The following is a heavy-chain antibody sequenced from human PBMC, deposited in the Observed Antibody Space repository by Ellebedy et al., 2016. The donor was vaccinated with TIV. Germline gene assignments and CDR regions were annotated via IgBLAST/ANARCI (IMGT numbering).Heavy chain of an antibody. Sequence: GESLKISCAASGFRFSSYNMNWVRQAPGKGPEWVSFSSGRSGTIYYADSVKGRFTISRDNAKNSLYLQMNSLRDEDTAVYYCARDRWGYCSGGTCYLDAFDIWGQGTMVTVSS. D-gene: IGHD2-15*01. CDR2: SSGRSGTI. CDR3: ARDRWGYCSGGTCYLDAFDI. J-gene: IGHJ3*02. V-gene: IGHV3-48*02. CDR1: GFRFSSYN.